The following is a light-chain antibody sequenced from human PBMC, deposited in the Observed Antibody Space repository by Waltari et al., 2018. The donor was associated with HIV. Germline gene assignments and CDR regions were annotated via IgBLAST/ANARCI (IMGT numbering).Light chain of an antibody. J-gene: IGLJ2*01. Sequence: QSALTQPASVSGSPGQSITISCIGTNSDVGGYNYVSWYQQHPGKAPKLLIYEVTNWPSVISNRFSCSKSGNTASLTISGLQAEDEADYYCSSYTPTNTVIFGGGTKLTVL. CDR2: EVT. CDR1: NSDVGGYNY. V-gene: IGLV2-14*01. CDR3: SSYTPTNTVI.